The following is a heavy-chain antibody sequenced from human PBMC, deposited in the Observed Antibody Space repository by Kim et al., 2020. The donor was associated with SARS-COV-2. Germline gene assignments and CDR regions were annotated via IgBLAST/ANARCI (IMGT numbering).Heavy chain of an antibody. V-gene: IGHV4-34*01. J-gene: IGHJ6*02. Sequence: KSRVTISVDTSKNQFSLKLSSVTAADTAVYYCASGDSSGYLVYYYYGMDVWGQGTTVTVSS. CDR3: ASGDSSGYLVYYYYGMDV. D-gene: IGHD3-22*01.